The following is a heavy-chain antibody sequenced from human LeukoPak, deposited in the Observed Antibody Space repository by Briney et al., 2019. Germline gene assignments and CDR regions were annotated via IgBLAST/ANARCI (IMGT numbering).Heavy chain of an antibody. V-gene: IGHV4-59*01. CDR1: GGSISSYY. CDR3: ARMVEQTNSGPRAGYFDY. D-gene: IGHD5-12*01. J-gene: IGHJ4*02. Sequence: SETLSLTCTVSGGSISSYYWSWIRQPPGKGLEWIGYIYYSGSTNYNPSLKSRVTISVDTSKNQFSLKLSSVTAADTAVYYCARMVEQTNSGPRAGYFDYWGQGTLVTVSS. CDR2: IYYSGST.